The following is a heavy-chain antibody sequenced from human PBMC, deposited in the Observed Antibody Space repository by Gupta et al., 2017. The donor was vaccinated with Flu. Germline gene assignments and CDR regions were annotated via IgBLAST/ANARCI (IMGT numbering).Heavy chain of an antibody. CDR3: ARASCYGEHFDS. D-gene: IGHD4-17*01. Sequence: GCFYWSWIRQPPGKGLEWIGYIYYSGSTNYNPSLKSRVTISLDTSRNQFFLKLSSVTAADPAVYYCARASCYGEHFDSWGQGALVTVSS. CDR2: IYYSGST. J-gene: IGHJ5*01. CDR1: GCFY. V-gene: IGHV4-61*01.